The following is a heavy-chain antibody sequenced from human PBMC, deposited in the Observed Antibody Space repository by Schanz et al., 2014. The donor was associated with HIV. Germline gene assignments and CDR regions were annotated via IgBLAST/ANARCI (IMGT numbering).Heavy chain of an antibody. CDR1: GFIFSSFG. J-gene: IGHJ6*02. V-gene: IGHV3-33*01. CDR3: ARDRMTANWKNNMNV. CDR2: IWYDGSKK. Sequence: QVQLVESGGGVVQPGRSLRLSCAASGFIFSSFGMYWVRQAPGKGLEWVAVIWYDGSKKYYVDSVKGRFTISRDNSKNTLYLQMSSLRAEDTAVYYCARDRMTANWKNNMNVWGQGTMVTVS. D-gene: IGHD2-21*02.